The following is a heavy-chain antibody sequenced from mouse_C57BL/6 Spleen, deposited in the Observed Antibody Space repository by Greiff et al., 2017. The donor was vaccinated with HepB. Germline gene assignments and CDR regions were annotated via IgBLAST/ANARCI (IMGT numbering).Heavy chain of an antibody. CDR3: ARRVDGYPYYAMDY. Sequence: EVQVVESGGDLVKPGGSLKLSCAASGFTFSSYGMSWVRQTPDKRLEWVATISSGGSYTYYPDSVKGRFTISRDNAKNTLYLQMSSLKSEDTAMYYCARRVDGYPYYAMDYWGQGTSVTVSS. J-gene: IGHJ4*01. CDR2: ISSGGSYT. V-gene: IGHV5-6*01. D-gene: IGHD2-3*01. CDR1: GFTFSSYG.